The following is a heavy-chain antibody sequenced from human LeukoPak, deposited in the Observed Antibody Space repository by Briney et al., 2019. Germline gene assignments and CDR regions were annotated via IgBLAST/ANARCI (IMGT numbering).Heavy chain of an antibody. J-gene: IGHJ4*02. CDR2: IYSGGST. CDR1: GFTVSSNY. D-gene: IGHD1-26*01. V-gene: IGHV3-53*01. Sequence: PGGSLRLSCAASGFTVSSNYMSWVRQAPGKGLEWVSVIYSGGSTYYADSVKGRFTISRDNAKNSLYLQMNSLRAEDTAVYYCARVMGSYSFDYWGQGTLVTVSS. CDR3: ARVMGSYSFDY.